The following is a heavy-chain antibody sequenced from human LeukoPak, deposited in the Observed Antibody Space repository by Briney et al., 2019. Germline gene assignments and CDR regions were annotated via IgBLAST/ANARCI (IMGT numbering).Heavy chain of an antibody. CDR3: ARYIASYDSRHFDS. Sequence: SETLSLTCTVSGGSISSYYWSWIRQPPGKGLEWIGYIYYSGSTNYNPSLKSRVTISVDTSKNQFSLKLSSVTAPDTAVYYCARYIASYDSRHFDSWGQGTLVTVSS. D-gene: IGHD3-22*01. CDR1: GGSISSYY. V-gene: IGHV4-59*01. J-gene: IGHJ4*02. CDR2: IYYSGST.